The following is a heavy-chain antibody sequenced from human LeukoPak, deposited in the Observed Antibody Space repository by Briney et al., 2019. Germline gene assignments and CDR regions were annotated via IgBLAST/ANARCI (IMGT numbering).Heavy chain of an antibody. CDR3: ARDPCSSTSCYAGWFDP. D-gene: IGHD2-2*01. J-gene: IGHJ5*02. V-gene: IGHV3-48*01. Sequence: GGSLRLSCAASGFTFSSYSMNWARQAPGKGLEWASYISSSSSTIYYADSVKGRFTISRDNAKNSLYLQMNSLRAEDTAVYYCARDPCSSTSCYAGWFDPWGQGTLVTVSS. CDR1: GFTFSSYS. CDR2: ISSSSSTI.